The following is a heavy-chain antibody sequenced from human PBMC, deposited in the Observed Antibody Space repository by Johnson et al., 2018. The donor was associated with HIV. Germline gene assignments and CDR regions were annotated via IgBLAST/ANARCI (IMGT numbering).Heavy chain of an antibody. J-gene: IGHJ3*02. Sequence: QVQLLESGGGLVQPGGSLRLSCAASGFTFSSYAMHWVRQAPGKGLEWVAVISYDGRNKYYADSVKGRFTISRDNSKNTLYLQMNSLRAEDTAMYYCATSGLTLGSSSSHAFDIWGQGTMVTVSS. CDR2: ISYDGRNK. CDR1: GFTFSSYA. D-gene: IGHD6-6*01. V-gene: IGHV3-30-3*01. CDR3: ATSGLTLGSSSSHAFDI.